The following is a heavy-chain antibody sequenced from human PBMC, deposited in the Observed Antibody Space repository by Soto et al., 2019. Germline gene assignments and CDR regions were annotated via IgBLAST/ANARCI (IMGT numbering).Heavy chain of an antibody. Sequence: VHLVESGGGLVQPGGSLKLSCAASGFTFSGSSMHWVRQASGKGLEWVGRIRSKTTNYATAYAASVKDRFTISRDDSKNTTYLQMNSLKTEDTAVYYCTPEGAGFKYWGQGTLVTVSS. J-gene: IGHJ4*02. CDR3: TPEGAGFKY. CDR1: GFTFSGSS. CDR2: IRSKTTNYAT. V-gene: IGHV3-73*02. D-gene: IGHD1-26*01.